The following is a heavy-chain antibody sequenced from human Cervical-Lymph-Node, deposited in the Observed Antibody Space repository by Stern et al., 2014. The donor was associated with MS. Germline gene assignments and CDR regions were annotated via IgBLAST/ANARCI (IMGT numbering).Heavy chain of an antibody. CDR2: INPSCGST. CDR1: GYTFTSYY. J-gene: IGHJ4*02. D-gene: IGHD4-23*01. V-gene: IGHV1-46*01. CDR3: ARDLDYGGNSEGYYFDY. Sequence: QVQLVQSGAEVKKPGASVKVSCKASGYTFTSYYMHWVRQAPGQGLEWMGIINPSCGSTSYAQKFQGRVTMTRDTSTSTVYMELSSLRSEDTAVYYCARDLDYGGNSEGYYFDYWGQGTLVTVSS.